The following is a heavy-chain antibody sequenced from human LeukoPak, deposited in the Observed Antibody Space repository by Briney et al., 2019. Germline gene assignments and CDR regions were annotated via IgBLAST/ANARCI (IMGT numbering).Heavy chain of an antibody. D-gene: IGHD3-22*01. V-gene: IGHV1-18*01. CDR2: ISAYNGNT. CDR1: GGTFSSYA. CDR3: ARGYYYDSSGYPIPFDY. Sequence: GASVKVSCKASGGTFSSYAISWVRQAPGQGLEWMGWISAYNGNTNYAQKLQGRVTMTTDTSTSTAYMELRSLRSDDTAVYYCARGYYYDSSGYPIPFDYWGQGTLVTVSS. J-gene: IGHJ4*02.